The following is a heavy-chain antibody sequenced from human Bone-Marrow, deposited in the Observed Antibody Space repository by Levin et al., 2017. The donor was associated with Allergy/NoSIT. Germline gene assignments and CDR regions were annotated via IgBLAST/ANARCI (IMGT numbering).Heavy chain of an antibody. CDR1: GYTLTSHD. J-gene: IGHJ5*02. V-gene: IGHV1-18*01. D-gene: IGHD5-24*01. CDR3: VRGGYRTGYNP. Sequence: GESLKISCKASGYTLTSHDLTWVRQAPGQGLEWVGWISPNSGATNYAQRLQGRVTLTRDTSTSTAYMGMWSLTSDDTAVYYCVRGGYRTGYNPWGQGTLVTVSS. CDR2: ISPNSGAT.